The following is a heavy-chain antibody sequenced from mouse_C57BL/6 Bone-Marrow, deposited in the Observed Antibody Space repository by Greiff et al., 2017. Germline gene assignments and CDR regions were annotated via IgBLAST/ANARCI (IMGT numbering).Heavy chain of an antibody. Sequence: QVQLQQPGAELVKPGASVKMSCKASGYTFTSYWITWVKQRPGQGLEWIGDIYPGSGSTNYNEKFKSKATLTVDTSSSTAYMQLSSLTAEDSAVYYCARGGGYDDDGYSYWYFDVWGTGTTVTVSS. CDR1: GYTFTSYW. D-gene: IGHD2-4*01. CDR2: IYPGSGST. CDR3: ARGGGYDDDGYSYWYFDV. J-gene: IGHJ1*03. V-gene: IGHV1-55*01.